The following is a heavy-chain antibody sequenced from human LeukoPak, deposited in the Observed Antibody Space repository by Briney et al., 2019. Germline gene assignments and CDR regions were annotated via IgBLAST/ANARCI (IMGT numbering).Heavy chain of an antibody. V-gene: IGHV1-69*13. CDR1: GGTFSSYA. CDR2: IIAILGTV. D-gene: IGHD3-10*01. CDR3: ARASRGGSSGPGSYFNNGFDP. J-gene: IGHJ5*02. Sequence: SSVKVCCKASGGTFSSYAISWVRQAPGQGLEWMGGIIAILGTVRNAQRFQGRVTSTADESTSTAYMELSSLRSEDTAVYYCARASRGGSSGPGSYFNNGFDPWGQGALVTVSS.